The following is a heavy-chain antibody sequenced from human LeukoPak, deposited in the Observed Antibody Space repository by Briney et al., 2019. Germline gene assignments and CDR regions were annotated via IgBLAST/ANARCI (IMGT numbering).Heavy chain of an antibody. D-gene: IGHD6-19*01. CDR2: ISWNSDII. V-gene: IGHV3-9*01. CDR3: VKDRVSGYSSAWDY. Sequence: PGGSLRLSCAASGFTFDDYTMHWVRQAPGKGLEWVSGISWNSDIISYADSVKGRFTISRDNAKNSLYLQMNSLRAEDTAFYYCVKDRVSGYSSAWDYWGQGTLVTVSS. CDR1: GFTFDDYT. J-gene: IGHJ4*02.